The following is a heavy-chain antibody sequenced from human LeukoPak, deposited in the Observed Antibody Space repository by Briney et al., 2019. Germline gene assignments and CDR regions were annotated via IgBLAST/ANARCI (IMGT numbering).Heavy chain of an antibody. J-gene: IGHJ4*02. D-gene: IGHD1-26*01. CDR2: IYYSGST. CDR3: ARDRGRWEPFDY. CDR1: GGSISSSSYY. V-gene: IGHV4-39*07. Sequence: SETLSLTCTVSGGSISSSSYYWGWIRQPPGKGLEWIGSIYYSGSTYYNPSLKSRVTISVDTSKNQFSLKLSSVTAADTAVYYCARDRGRWEPFDYWGQGTLVTVSS.